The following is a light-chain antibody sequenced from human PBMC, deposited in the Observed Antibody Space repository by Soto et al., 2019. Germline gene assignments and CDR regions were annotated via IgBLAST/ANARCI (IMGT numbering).Light chain of an antibody. Sequence: EIVMTQSLATLSVSPGERVTLSCRASESLFGFLAWYQHKPGQAPRLLIYGVSTKATGVPARFSGSGSATDFTLTITSLQSDDSAVYYCQSYNDWPFAFGQGTKLEI. CDR1: ESLFGF. CDR2: GVS. J-gene: IGKJ2*01. V-gene: IGKV3-15*01. CDR3: QSYNDWPFA.